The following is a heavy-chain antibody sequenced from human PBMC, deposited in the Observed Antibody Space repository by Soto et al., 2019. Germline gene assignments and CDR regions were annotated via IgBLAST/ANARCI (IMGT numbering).Heavy chain of an antibody. CDR3: ARVRKVRGVSYYYYMDV. V-gene: IGHV1-8*01. J-gene: IGHJ6*03. Sequence: ASVKVSCKASGYTFTSYDINWVRQATGQGLEWMGWMNPNSGNTGYAQKFQGRVTMTRNTSISTAYMELSSLRSEDTAVYYCARVRKVRGVSYYYYMDVWGKGTTVTVSS. CDR2: MNPNSGNT. CDR1: GYTFTSYD. D-gene: IGHD3-10*01.